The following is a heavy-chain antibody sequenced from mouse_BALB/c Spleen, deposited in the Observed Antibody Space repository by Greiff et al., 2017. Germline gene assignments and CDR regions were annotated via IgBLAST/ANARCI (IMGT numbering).Heavy chain of an antibody. CDR3: ARGYGNYGGVDY. Sequence: VQLQQSGAELVRPGTSVKISCKASGYTFTNYWLGWVKQRPGHGLEWIGDIYPGGGYTNYNEKFKGKATLTADTSSSTAYMQLSSLTSEDSAVYFCARGYGNYGGVDYWGQGTTLTVSS. V-gene: IGHV1-63*02. J-gene: IGHJ2*01. D-gene: IGHD2-1*01. CDR1: GYTFTNYW. CDR2: IYPGGGYT.